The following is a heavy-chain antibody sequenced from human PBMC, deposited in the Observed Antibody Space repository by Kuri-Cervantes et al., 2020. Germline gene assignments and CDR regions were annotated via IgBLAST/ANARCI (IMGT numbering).Heavy chain of an antibody. Sequence: SVKVSCKASGGTFSSYAISWVRQATGQGLEWMGGIIPIFGTANYAQKFQGRVTITTDESTSTAYMELSSLRSEDTAVYYCVLAYSSGYSYYFDYWGQGTLVTVSS. CDR1: GGTFSSYA. D-gene: IGHD3-22*01. CDR2: IIPIFGTA. CDR3: VLAYSSGYSYYFDY. J-gene: IGHJ4*02. V-gene: IGHV1-69*05.